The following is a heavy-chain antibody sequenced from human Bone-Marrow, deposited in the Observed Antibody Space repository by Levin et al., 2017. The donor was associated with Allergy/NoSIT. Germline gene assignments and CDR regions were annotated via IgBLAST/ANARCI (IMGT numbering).Heavy chain of an antibody. J-gene: IGHJ4*02. CDR2: ISSDGSTN. V-gene: IGHV3-30*03. Sequence: PGGSLRLSCAASGFTFSSFGMQWLRRAPGKGLEWVAVISSDGSTNYYVDSVKGRFTISRDNSKNTLYLQMNSLRSEDTAVYYCARGSSISNYYGGPFEYWGQGTLVTVSS. CDR3: ARGSSISNYYGGPFEY. CDR1: GFTFSSFG. D-gene: IGHD3-22*01.